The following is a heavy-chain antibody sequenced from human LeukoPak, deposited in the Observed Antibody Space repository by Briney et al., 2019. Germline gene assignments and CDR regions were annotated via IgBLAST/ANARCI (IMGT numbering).Heavy chain of an antibody. J-gene: IGHJ4*02. D-gene: IGHD6-13*01. CDR2: ISYDGTNK. CDR3: ARGTGSSWYYDY. CDR1: EFTFSSYA. V-gene: IGHV3-30*04. Sequence: GGSLRLSCAASEFTFSSYAMHWVGQAPGKGLEWVAVISYDGTNKYYSDSVKGRFTISRDNSKNTLYLQMNSLRPEDTAVYYCARGTGSSWYYDYWGQGTLVTVSS.